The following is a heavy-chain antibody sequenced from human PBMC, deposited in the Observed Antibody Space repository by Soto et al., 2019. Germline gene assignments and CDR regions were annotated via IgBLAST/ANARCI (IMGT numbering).Heavy chain of an antibody. Sequence: EVQLVESGGGLVKPGGSLRLSCAASGFTFSSYSMNWVRQAPGKGLEWVSSISSSSSYIYYADSVKGRFTISRDNAKNSLYLQMNSLRAEDTAVYYCARDLAKLWSLSSSGNYPPRYYYYGMDVWGQGTTVTVSS. D-gene: IGHD1-26*01. V-gene: IGHV3-21*01. J-gene: IGHJ6*02. CDR3: ARDLAKLWSLSSSGNYPPRYYYYGMDV. CDR2: ISSSSSYI. CDR1: GFTFSSYS.